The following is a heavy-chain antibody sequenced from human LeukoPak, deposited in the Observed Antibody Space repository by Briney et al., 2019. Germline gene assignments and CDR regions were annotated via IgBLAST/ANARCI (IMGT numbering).Heavy chain of an antibody. D-gene: IGHD6-13*01. CDR1: GFTFSSYE. Sequence: PGGSLRLSCAASGFTFSSYEMNWVRQAPGKGLEWVSSISSSRSYIYYADSMKGRFTISRDNAKNSLYLQMNSLRAEDTAVYYCARARQQLYYYYGMDVWGQGTTVTVSS. CDR3: ARARQQLYYYYGMDV. V-gene: IGHV3-21*01. J-gene: IGHJ6*02. CDR2: ISSSRSYI.